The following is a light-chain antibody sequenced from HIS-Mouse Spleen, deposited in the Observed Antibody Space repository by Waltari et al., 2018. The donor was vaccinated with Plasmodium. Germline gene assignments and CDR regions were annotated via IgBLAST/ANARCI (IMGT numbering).Light chain of an antibody. CDR3: QQYNSYSWT. Sequence: DIQMTQSPSTLSASVGDRVTLTCRASPSISSWLAWYRQKPGKAPKLLIDKASSLESGVPSRFSGSGSGTEFTLTISSLQPDDFATYYCQQYNSYSWTFGQGTKVEIK. CDR2: KAS. V-gene: IGKV1-5*03. CDR1: PSISSW. J-gene: IGKJ1*01.